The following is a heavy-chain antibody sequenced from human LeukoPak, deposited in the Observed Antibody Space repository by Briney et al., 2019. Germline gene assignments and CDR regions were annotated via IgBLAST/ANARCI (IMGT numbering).Heavy chain of an antibody. CDR3: AKSPLVAAAVRD. Sequence: GGSLRLSCAAPGFTFSSYAMSWVRHAPGKGLEWVSTISGGGDSTYYADSVKGRFTTSRDNSKNTLYLQMNSLRAEDTAVYYCAKSPLVAAAVRDWGQGTLVTVSS. CDR1: GFTFSSYA. J-gene: IGHJ4*02. V-gene: IGHV3-23*01. D-gene: IGHD6-13*01. CDR2: ISGGGDST.